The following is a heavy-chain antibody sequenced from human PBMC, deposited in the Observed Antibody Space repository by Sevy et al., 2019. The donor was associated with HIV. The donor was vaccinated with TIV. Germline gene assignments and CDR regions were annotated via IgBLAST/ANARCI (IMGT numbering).Heavy chain of an antibody. D-gene: IGHD2-15*01. CDR2: INHSGST. V-gene: IGHV4-34*08. CDR3: AGCGSSSVSWFDP. J-gene: IGHJ5*02. Sequence: SETLSLTCAVYGGTFSGYYWSWIRQPPGKGLEWIGEINHSGSTNYNPSLKSRVTISVDTSKNQFSLKLSSVTAADTAVYYGAGCGSSSVSWFDPWGQGTLVTVSS. CDR1: GGTFSGYY.